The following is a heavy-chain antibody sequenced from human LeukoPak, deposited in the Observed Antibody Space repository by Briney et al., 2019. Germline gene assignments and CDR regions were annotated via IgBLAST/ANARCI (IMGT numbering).Heavy chain of an antibody. J-gene: IGHJ4*02. Sequence: PGGSLRPSCPASGFTFSSYGMPWARQAPGKGLEGGAVISYDGSNKYYADSVKGRFTISRDNSKNTLYLQMNSLRAEDTAVYYCAKASWFGESEYYFDYWGQGTLVTVSS. CDR3: AKASWFGESEYYFDY. D-gene: IGHD3-10*01. CDR1: GFTFSSYG. CDR2: ISYDGSNK. V-gene: IGHV3-30*18.